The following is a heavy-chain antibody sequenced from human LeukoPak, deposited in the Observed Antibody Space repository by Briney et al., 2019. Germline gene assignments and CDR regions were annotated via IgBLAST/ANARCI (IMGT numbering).Heavy chain of an antibody. CDR2: VKNIQRGGTT. CDR3: TTEGYSYGYHAVEV. J-gene: IGHJ3*01. Sequence: GESLRLSCEVSGLTVSDAWMSWVRQVPGKGLEWLGHVKNIQRGGTTDYAAPVKGRFTISRDDSKNTVHMHMKSLKTEDTAVYYCTTEGYSYGYHAVEVWGQGTMVTVSS. D-gene: IGHD5-18*01. CDR1: GLTVSDAW. V-gene: IGHV3-15*01.